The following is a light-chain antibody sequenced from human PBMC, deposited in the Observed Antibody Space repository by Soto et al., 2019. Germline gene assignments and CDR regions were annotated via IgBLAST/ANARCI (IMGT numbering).Light chain of an antibody. Sequence: QSALTQPASVSGSPGQSITISCTGTSSDGGSYNLVSWYQQHPGKAPKLIIFEGNERPSGASNRFSGSKSGNTASLTISGLQAEDEADYYCCSYAGSTTSHVVFGGGTKVTVL. CDR1: SSDGGSYNL. CDR3: CSYAGSTTSHVV. J-gene: IGLJ2*01. CDR2: EGN. V-gene: IGLV2-23*01.